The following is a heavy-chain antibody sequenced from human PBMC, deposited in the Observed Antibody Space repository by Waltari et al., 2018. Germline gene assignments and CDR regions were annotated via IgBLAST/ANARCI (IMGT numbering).Heavy chain of an antibody. J-gene: IGHJ4*02. Sequence: QLQLQESGPGLVTPSETLSLTCSVSGASVSSSHYHWGWIRQPPGKGLEWIGHFFFSGNTYYNPSLKSRVTISADAPKNQFSLKVNFVTAADTAVYFCARPVVDGDFGIHFDYWGQGILVTVAS. D-gene: IGHD4-17*01. CDR3: ARPVVDGDFGIHFDY. V-gene: IGHV4-39*01. CDR1: GASVSSSHYH. CDR2: FFFSGNT.